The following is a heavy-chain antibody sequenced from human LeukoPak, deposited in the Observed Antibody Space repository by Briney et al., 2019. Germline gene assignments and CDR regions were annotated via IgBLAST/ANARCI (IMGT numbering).Heavy chain of an antibody. CDR2: INHSGST. V-gene: IGHV4-34*01. Sequence: PSETLSLTCAVYGGSFSGYYRSWIRQPPGKGLEWIGEINHSGSTNYNPSLKSRVTISVDTSKNQFSLKLSSVTAADPAVYYCARGRYDFWSGTLGSWFDPWGQGTLVTVSS. J-gene: IGHJ5*02. CDR3: ARGRYDFWSGTLGSWFDP. CDR1: GGSFSGYY. D-gene: IGHD3-3*01.